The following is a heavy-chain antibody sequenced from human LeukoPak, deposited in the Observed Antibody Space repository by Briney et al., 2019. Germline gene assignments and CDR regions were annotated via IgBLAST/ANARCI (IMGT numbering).Heavy chain of an antibody. CDR3: ARVEAYCGGDCYPHFDY. CDR1: GFTFSSYW. D-gene: IGHD2-21*02. J-gene: IGHJ4*02. Sequence: QTGGSLRLSCAASGFTFSSYWMSWVRQAPSKGLEWVANIKQDGSEKYYVDSVKGRFTISRDNAKNSLYLQMNSLRAEDTAVYYCARVEAYCGGDCYPHFDYWGQGTLVTVSS. CDR2: IKQDGSEK. V-gene: IGHV3-7*01.